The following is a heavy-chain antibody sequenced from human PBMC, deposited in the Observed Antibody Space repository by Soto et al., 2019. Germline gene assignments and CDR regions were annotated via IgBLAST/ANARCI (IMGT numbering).Heavy chain of an antibody. V-gene: IGHV3-21*01. J-gene: IGHJ4*02. D-gene: IGHD6-19*01. CDR3: ARDGSGWSRDY. CDR2: ISSTSTYI. CDR1: GFTFSSCS. Sequence: EVQLVESGGGLVKPGGSLRLSCAASGFTFSSCSMNWVRQTPGKGLEWVSSISSTSTYIYYADSVKGRFTISSDNAKNSLYLQMNSLRVEATAVYYCARDGSGWSRDYWGQGTLVTVSS.